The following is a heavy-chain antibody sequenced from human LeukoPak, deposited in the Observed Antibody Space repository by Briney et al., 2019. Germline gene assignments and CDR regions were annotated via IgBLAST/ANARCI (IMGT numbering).Heavy chain of an antibody. CDR3: ARGANWYYFYY. D-gene: IGHD1-1*01. CDR2: IDSGGVT. CDR1: GGSFSGYY. V-gene: IGHV4-34*01. Sequence: SETLSLTCTVSGGSFSGYYWSWIRKTPGKGLEWIGEIDSGGVTNYHPSLESRVTISLDTSKDRFSLDLRSLTAADTAVYYCARGANWYYFYYWGHGTLVTVSS. J-gene: IGHJ4*01.